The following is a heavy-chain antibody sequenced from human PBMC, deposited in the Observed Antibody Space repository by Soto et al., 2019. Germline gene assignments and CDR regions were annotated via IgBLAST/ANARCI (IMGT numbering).Heavy chain of an antibody. CDR2: GSYSGTT. D-gene: IGHD4-17*01. J-gene: IGHJ4*02. Sequence: SETLSLTSTVSGVSVNSGSFYWAWIRQPPGKGLEWIGFGSYSGTTNYKPSLKTRVTISVDTSRSQISLKVTSLTAADTAVYYCARGATVTPYDYWGQGTLVTVSS. CDR1: GVSVNSGSFY. V-gene: IGHV4-61*01. CDR3: ARGATVTPYDY.